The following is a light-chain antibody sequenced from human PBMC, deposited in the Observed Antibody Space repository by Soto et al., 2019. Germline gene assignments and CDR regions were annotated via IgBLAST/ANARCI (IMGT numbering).Light chain of an antibody. CDR1: QRISPY. Sequence: IQMTQSPSTLSASVGDRVTITCRATQRISPYLAWYQQKPGKAPKLLIYKASILQSGVPSTFSGSGSGTEFTLTISSLQPDDFATYYCQHYNTYRWTFGQGTKVDIK. V-gene: IGKV1-5*03. CDR3: QHYNTYRWT. J-gene: IGKJ1*01. CDR2: KAS.